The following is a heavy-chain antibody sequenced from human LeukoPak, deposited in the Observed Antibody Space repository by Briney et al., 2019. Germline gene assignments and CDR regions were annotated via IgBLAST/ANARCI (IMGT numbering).Heavy chain of an antibody. Sequence: GGSLRLSCAVPGVNLNKAWMSWVRQAPGKGLEWVGRVKSNTDGGTTDYAAPVKDRFNISRHDSKTTLYLQMNSLKTEDTAVYYCTTGVGRSDFDYWGQGTLVTVSS. D-gene: IGHD1-26*01. CDR2: VKSNTDGGTT. J-gene: IGHJ4*02. V-gene: IGHV3-15*01. CDR1: GVNLNKAW. CDR3: TTGVGRSDFDY.